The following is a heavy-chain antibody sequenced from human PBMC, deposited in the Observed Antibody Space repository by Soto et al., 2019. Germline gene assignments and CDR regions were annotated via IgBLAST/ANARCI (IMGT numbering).Heavy chain of an antibody. Sequence: SGPTLVNPTQTLTLTCTFSGFSLSTSGVGVGWIRQPPGKALEWLALIYWDDDKRYSPSLKSRLTITKDTSKNQVVLTMTNMDPVDTAMYYCARQGSNGAYYYYGMDVWGQGTTVTVSS. CDR2: IYWDDDK. CDR1: GFSLSTSGVG. D-gene: IGHD2-8*01. V-gene: IGHV2-5*02. CDR3: ARQGSNGAYYYYGMDV. J-gene: IGHJ6*02.